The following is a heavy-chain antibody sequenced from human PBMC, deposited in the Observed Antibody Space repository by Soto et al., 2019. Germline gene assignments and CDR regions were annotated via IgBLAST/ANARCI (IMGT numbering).Heavy chain of an antibody. Sequence: PGGSLRLSCAASGFTFSDHYMDWVRQAPGKGLEWVGRIRNKANSYSTEYAATVKGRFSISRDDSENSLYLQMNSLKTEDTAVYYCARVRFGAQTSYLDYWGQGPLGTASA. D-gene: IGHD3-10*01. CDR2: IRNKANSYST. CDR3: ARVRFGAQTSYLDY. J-gene: IGHJ4*02. V-gene: IGHV3-72*01. CDR1: GFTFSDHY.